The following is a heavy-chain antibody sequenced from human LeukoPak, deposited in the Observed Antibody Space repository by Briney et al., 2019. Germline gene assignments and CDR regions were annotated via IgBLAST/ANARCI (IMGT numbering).Heavy chain of an antibody. V-gene: IGHV3-23*01. CDR3: ARSGGSYWY. CDR1: GFTFSSYW. D-gene: IGHD1-26*01. CDR2: ISGNGGST. J-gene: IGHJ4*02. Sequence: PGGSLRLSCAASGFTFSSYWMSWVRQAPGKGLEWVSGISGNGGSTYYADSVKGRFTFSRDNSKNTLFLQMNSLRAEDTAVYYCARSGGSYWYWGQGTLVTVSS.